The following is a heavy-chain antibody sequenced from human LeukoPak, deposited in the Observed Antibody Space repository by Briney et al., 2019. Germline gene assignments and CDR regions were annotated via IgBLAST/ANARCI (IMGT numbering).Heavy chain of an antibody. J-gene: IGHJ4*02. CDR2: ISSSGSTI. D-gene: IGHD3-3*01. V-gene: IGHV3-48*03. CDR1: GFTFSSYE. CDR3: ASLTLEWLLSDY. Sequence: GGSLRLSCAASGFTFSSYEMNWVRQAPGKGLECVSYISSSGSTIYYADSVKGRFTISRDNAKNSLYLQMNSLRAEDTAIYYCASLTLEWLLSDYWGQGTLVTVSS.